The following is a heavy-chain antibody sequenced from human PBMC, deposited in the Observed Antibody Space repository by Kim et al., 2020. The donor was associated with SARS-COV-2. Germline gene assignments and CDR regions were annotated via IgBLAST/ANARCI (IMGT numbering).Heavy chain of an antibody. CDR3: EKVFGGPSYG. CDR1: GFTFNNYW. Sequence: GGSLRLSCVVSGFTFNNYWMHWVRQAPGKGLVWVSRMNDDGRTINYADSVRGRFTISRDDATNTLYLQMNSLRPDDTAMYYCEKVFGGPSYGWGQVTLVT. V-gene: IGHV3-74*01. J-gene: IGHJ1*01. D-gene: IGHD3-16*01. CDR2: MNDDGRTI.